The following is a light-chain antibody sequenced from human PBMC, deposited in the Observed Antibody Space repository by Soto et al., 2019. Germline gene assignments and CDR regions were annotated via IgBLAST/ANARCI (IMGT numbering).Light chain of an antibody. Sequence: EIVLTQSPATLSASPGERVTLSFRASETVGRYLAWYQQTPGQAPRLLIYDASHRATGIPARFSGSGSGTDFILTISSLEPEDFAVYYCQQRIAWPLTFGGGTKVEIK. CDR2: DAS. V-gene: IGKV3-11*01. J-gene: IGKJ4*01. CDR1: ETVGRY. CDR3: QQRIAWPLT.